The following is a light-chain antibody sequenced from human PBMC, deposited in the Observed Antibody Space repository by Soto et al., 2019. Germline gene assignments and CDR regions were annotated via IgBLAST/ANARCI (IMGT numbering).Light chain of an antibody. Sequence: DIQMTQSPSSLSASVGDRVTITCRASQSISSYLNWYQQKPGKAPKLLIYAASSLQSGVPSRFSGSGSGTDFTLTISSLQPEEFATYYCQHSYSTLYTFGQGPKLEIK. J-gene: IGKJ2*01. CDR1: QSISSY. CDR3: QHSYSTLYT. CDR2: AAS. V-gene: IGKV1-39*01.